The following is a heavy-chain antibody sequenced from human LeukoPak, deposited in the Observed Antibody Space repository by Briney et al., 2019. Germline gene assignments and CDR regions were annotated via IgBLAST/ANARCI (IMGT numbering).Heavy chain of an antibody. CDR3: ARDSRYCSGGSCYGMDV. J-gene: IGHJ6*04. D-gene: IGHD2-15*01. CDR2: ISSRRSYI. Sequence: GGAVRLSCVGSRWTFSRYSMNWVRQAPGKGPEWVSSISSRRSYIYYAHSVKGLFTISRDNAKNALYLQMISLRAEDTAVYYCARDSRYCSGGSCYGMDVWGKGTTVTVSS. V-gene: IGHV3-21*01. CDR1: RWTFSRYS.